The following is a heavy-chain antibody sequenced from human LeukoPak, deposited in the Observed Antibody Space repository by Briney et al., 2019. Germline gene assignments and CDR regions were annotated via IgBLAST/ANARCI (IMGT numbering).Heavy chain of an antibody. D-gene: IGHD3-16*02. Sequence: GGSLRLSCAASGFIFNSYAMHWVRQAPGRGLEYVSAITSNGGNTFYANSVRGRFTISRDNSKNTLYLQMGSLRAEDMAVYYCTRGPGYDYVWGSYRADYWGQGTLVTVSS. V-gene: IGHV3-64*01. J-gene: IGHJ4*02. CDR1: GFIFNSYA. CDR3: TRGPGYDYVWGSYRADY. CDR2: ITSNGGNT.